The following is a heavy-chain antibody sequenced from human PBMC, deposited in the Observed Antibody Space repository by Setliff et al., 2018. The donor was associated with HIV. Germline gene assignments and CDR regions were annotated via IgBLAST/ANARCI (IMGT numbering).Heavy chain of an antibody. D-gene: IGHD3-10*01. J-gene: IGHJ4*02. V-gene: IGHV1-8*02. CDR1: GYTLTNYD. Sequence: GASVKVSCKASGYTLTNYDINWVRQATGQGLEWMGWMNPSGATGYAQEFQGRVTMTRDTSISTAYMELSSLRSEDTAVDYCARVISGRGRELPDYDYWGQGTQVTVSS. CDR2: MNPSGAT. CDR3: ARVISGRGRELPDYDY.